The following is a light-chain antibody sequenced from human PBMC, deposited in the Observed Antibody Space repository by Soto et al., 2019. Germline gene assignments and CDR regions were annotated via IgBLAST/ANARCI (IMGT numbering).Light chain of an antibody. J-gene: IGKJ1*01. CDR2: GAS. V-gene: IGKV3D-20*02. CDR3: QQRSHWPT. CDR1: QSIDNNY. Sequence: EIVLTHSPGTLSLSPGERATLSCRASQSIDNNYLAWYQQKPGQAPRLVIYGASTRATDIPDRFSGSGSGTDFTLTISSLEPEDFAFYFCQQRSHWPTFGQGTKVDI.